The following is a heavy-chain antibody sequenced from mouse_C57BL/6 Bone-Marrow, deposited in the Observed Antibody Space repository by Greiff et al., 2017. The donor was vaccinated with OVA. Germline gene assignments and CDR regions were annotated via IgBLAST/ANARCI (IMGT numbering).Heavy chain of an antibody. CDR3: VRHVEAY. CDR1: GFSFNTYA. J-gene: IGHJ3*01. CDR2: IRSKSNNYAT. Sequence: EVKLMESGGGLVQPKGSLKLSCAASGFSFNTYAMNWVRQAPGKGLEWVARIRSKSNNYATYYADSVKDRFTISRDDSESMLYLQMNNLKTEDTAMYYCVRHVEAYWGQGTLVTVSA. V-gene: IGHV10-1*01.